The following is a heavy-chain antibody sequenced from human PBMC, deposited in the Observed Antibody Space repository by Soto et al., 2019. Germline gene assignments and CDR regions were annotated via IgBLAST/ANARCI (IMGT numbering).Heavy chain of an antibody. V-gene: IGHV3-13*01. CDR2: IGSGGDT. CDR3: TRKTPPTGMEV. J-gene: IGHJ6*02. CDR1: GFTLSSYD. Sequence: EVQLVESGGGLVQPGGSLRLSCAASGFTLSSYDIHWVRQATGEGLAWVSGIGSGGDTHYADSVKGRFIISREDGKNSLYLQMNNLTVGYTAVYYCTRKTPPTGMEVWGQGATVTVSS. D-gene: IGHD3-9*01.